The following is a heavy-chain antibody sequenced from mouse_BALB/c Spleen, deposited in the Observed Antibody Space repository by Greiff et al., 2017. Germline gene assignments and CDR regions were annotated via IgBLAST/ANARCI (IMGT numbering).Heavy chain of an antibody. V-gene: IGHV7-3*02. CDR3: ARSGYFDV. CDR1: GFTFTDYY. J-gene: IGHJ1*01. Sequence: EVQRVESGGGLVQPGGSLRLSCATSGFTFTDYYMSWVRQPPGKALEWLGFIRNKANGYTTEYSASVKGRFTISRDNSQSILYLQMNTLGAEDSATYYCARSGYFDVWGAGTTVTVSS. CDR2: IRNKANGYTT.